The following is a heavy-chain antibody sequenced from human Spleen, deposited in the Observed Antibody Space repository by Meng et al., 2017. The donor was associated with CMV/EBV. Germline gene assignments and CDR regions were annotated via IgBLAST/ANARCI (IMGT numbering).Heavy chain of an antibody. CDR3: AGGYSHGDPLEY. CDR2: ISPGGGDT. J-gene: IGHJ4*02. Sequence: QVQLVQSGAEVKTPGASVKVSCKASGYTFTSYYMHWVRQAPGQGLEWMGIISPGGGDTTYTQRFLGRITMTRDTSTSTVYMELSSLRSEDTAIFYCAGGYSHGDPLEYWGQGTLVTVSS. CDR1: GYTFTSYY. D-gene: IGHD5-12*01. V-gene: IGHV1-46*01.